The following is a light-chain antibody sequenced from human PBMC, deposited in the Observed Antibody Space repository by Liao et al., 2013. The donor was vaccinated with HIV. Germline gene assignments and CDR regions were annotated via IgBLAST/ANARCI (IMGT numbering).Light chain of an antibody. CDR3: QAWHNGGV. Sequence: SYEVTQPPSVSVSPGQTASIPCSGDRLGDKYVCWYQQKPGQSPVLVIYQDSKRPSGIPERFSGSNSGNTATLTISGTQAMDEADYYCQAWHNGGVFGGGTKLTVL. J-gene: IGLJ3*02. CDR1: RLGDKY. CDR2: QDS. V-gene: IGLV3-1*01.